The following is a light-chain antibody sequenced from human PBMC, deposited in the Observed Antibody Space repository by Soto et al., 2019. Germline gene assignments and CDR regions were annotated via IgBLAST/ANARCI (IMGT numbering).Light chain of an antibody. Sequence: QSVLTQPASMSGSPGQSITISCTGTSSDVGSYDLVSWYQQHPDKAPKLLLFEVSKRPSGVSIRFSGSKSGNTASLTISGLQPEDEADYYCCSYATPRLFGGGTKVTVL. CDR1: SSDVGSYDL. J-gene: IGLJ2*01. CDR3: CSYATPRL. CDR2: EVS. V-gene: IGLV2-23*02.